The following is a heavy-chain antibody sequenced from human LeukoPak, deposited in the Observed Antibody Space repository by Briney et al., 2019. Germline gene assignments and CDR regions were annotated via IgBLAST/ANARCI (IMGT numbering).Heavy chain of an antibody. CDR1: GFTCSSYA. CDR3: AREGGGHDCDWWNAFDI. J-gene: IGHJ3*02. V-gene: IGHV3-48*04. Sequence: GGSLRLSCAASGFTCSSYAMNWIRQAPGKGLEWVAYISSIRGNTIYYAHSVSGRFVISRDDTTTSLYVQRDSLTVEDTADYYCAREGGGHDCDWWNAFDIWGQGAMVTVSS. CDR2: ISSIRGNTI. D-gene: IGHD3-9*01.